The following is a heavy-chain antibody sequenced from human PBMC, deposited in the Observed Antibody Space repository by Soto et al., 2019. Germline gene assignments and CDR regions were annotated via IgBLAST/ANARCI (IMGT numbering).Heavy chain of an antibody. CDR1: GFTFSSYW. J-gene: IGHJ2*01. Sequence: GVSMRLSCAASGFTFSSYWMHWVRQAPGKGLEWVSYISSSSSTIYYADSVKGRFTISRDNAKNSLYLQMNSLRAEDTAVYYCASPRRVAGYWYFDLWGRGTLVTVSS. D-gene: IGHD6-19*01. CDR2: ISSSSSTI. V-gene: IGHV3-48*01. CDR3: ASPRRVAGYWYFDL.